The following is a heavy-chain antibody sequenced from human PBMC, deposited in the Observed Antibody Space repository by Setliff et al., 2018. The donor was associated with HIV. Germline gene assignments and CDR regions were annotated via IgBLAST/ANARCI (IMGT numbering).Heavy chain of an antibody. CDR1: GGSISSSSSF. CDR3: ARQKTVTTYFDY. CDR2: IYYSGGT. Sequence: SETLSLTCTVSGGSISSSSSFWGWIRQPPGKGLEWIGSIYYSGGTYYNPSLQSRVTISVDTSKNQFSLKLSSVTAADTAVYYCARQKTVTTYFDYWGQGTLVTVS. D-gene: IGHD4-17*01. V-gene: IGHV4-39*01. J-gene: IGHJ4*02.